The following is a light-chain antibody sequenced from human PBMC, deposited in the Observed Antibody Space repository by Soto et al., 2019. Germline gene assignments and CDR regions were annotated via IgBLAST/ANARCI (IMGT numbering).Light chain of an antibody. CDR1: QGMSSY. CDR3: QQYYSYPRT. CDR2: AAS. J-gene: IGKJ1*01. V-gene: IGKV1-8*01. Sequence: AIRMTQSPSSLSASTGDRVTITCRARQGMSSYLAWYQQKPGKAPKLLIYAASTLQSGVPSRFSGSGSGTDFTLTISCLQSEDFATYYCQQYYSYPRTVGQGTKVEIK.